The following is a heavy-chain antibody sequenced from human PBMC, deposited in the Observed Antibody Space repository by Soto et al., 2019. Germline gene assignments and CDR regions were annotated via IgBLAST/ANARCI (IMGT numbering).Heavy chain of an antibody. Sequence: PGGSLRLSCAASGFTFSDYYMSWIRQAPGKGLEWVSYISSSGSTIYYADSVKGRFTISRDNAKNSLYLQMNSLRAEDTAVYYCARILSRVFYYMDVWGKWTTVSVSS. CDR3: ARILSRVFYYMDV. CDR1: GFTFSDYY. V-gene: IGHV3-11*01. CDR2: ISSSGSTI. J-gene: IGHJ6*03.